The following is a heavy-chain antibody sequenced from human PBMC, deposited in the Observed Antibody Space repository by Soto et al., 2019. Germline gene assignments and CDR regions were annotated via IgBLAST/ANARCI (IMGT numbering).Heavy chain of an antibody. CDR1: GFTFSSYA. CDR2: ISGSGGST. V-gene: IGHV3-23*01. Sequence: GGSLRLSCAASGFTFSSYAMSWVRQAPGKGLEWVSAISGSGGSTYYADSVKGRFTISRDNSKNTLYLQMNSLRAEDTAVYYCAKTTRDYGDYYYYYGMDVWGQGTTVTVSS. D-gene: IGHD4-17*01. CDR3: AKTTRDYGDYYYYYGMDV. J-gene: IGHJ6*02.